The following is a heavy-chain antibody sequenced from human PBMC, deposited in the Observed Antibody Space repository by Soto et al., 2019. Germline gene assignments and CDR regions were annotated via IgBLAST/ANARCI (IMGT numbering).Heavy chain of an antibody. Sequence: GGALRLSCAASGFTFSSYSMNWVRQAPGKGLEWVSYMSSSSSTIYYADSVKGRFTISRDNAKNSLYLQMNSLRDEDTAVYYCGRPEYSCSCYGMDVWGQGTTVTVSS. J-gene: IGHJ6*02. V-gene: IGHV3-48*02. CDR2: MSSSSSTI. CDR3: GRPEYSCSCYGMDV. D-gene: IGHD6-6*01. CDR1: GFTFSSYS.